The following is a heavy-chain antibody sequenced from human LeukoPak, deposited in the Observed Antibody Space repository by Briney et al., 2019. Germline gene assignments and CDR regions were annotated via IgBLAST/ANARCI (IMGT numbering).Heavy chain of an antibody. Sequence: GGSLRLSCAASGFTFSSSAMNWVRQAPGKGLEWVSGISGSGGRTFYADSVKGRFTISRDKSKNTLYLQMNSLRAEDTAVYYCAKDDYYDRSGYLYYFDYWGQGTLVTVSS. CDR3: AKDDYYDRSGYLYYFDY. CDR2: ISGSGGRT. V-gene: IGHV3-23*01. J-gene: IGHJ4*02. D-gene: IGHD3-22*01. CDR1: GFTFSSSA.